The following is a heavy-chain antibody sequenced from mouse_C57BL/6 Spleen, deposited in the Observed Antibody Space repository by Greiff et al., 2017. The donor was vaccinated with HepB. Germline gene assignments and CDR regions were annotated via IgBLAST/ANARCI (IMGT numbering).Heavy chain of an antibody. CDR2: IDPETGGT. J-gene: IGHJ4*01. Sequence: QVQLKQSGAELVRPGASVTLSCKASGYTFTDYVMHWVKQTPVHGLEWIGSIDPETGGTAYNQKFKGKAILTADTSSSKAYMELRSLTSEDASVYYCTRGVYYDAMDYWGQGTSVTVSS. CDR3: TRGVYYDAMDY. V-gene: IGHV1-15*01. CDR1: GYTFTDYV.